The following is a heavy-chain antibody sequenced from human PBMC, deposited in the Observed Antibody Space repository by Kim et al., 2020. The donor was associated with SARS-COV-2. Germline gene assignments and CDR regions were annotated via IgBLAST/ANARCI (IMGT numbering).Heavy chain of an antibody. CDR2: IYYSGST. D-gene: IGHD2-15*01. V-gene: IGHV4-39*01. CDR1: GGSISSSSYY. CDR3: ASHGVAATMLVGYNWFDP. Sequence: SETLSLTCTVSGGSISSSSYYWGWIRQPPGKGLEWIGSIYYSGSTYYNPSLKSRVTISVDTSKNQFSLKLSSVTAADTAVYYCASHGVAATMLVGYNWFDPWGQGTLVTVSS. J-gene: IGHJ5*02.